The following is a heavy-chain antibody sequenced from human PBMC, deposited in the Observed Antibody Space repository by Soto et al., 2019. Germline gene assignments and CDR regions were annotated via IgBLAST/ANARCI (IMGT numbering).Heavy chain of an antibody. V-gene: IGHV4-39*01. Sequence: SETLSLTCTVSGGSISSSSYYWGWIRQPPGKGLEWIGSIYYSGSTYYNPSLKSRVTISVDTSKNQFSLKLSSVTAADTAVYYCARHTIVVVVAATPLWFDPWGQGTLVTVS. D-gene: IGHD2-15*01. CDR3: ARHTIVVVVAATPLWFDP. J-gene: IGHJ5*02. CDR2: IYYSGST. CDR1: GGSISSSSYY.